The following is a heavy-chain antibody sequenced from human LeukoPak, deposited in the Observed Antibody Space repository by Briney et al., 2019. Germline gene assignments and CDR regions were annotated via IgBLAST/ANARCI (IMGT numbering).Heavy chain of an antibody. D-gene: IGHD6-6*01. Sequence: GGSLRLSCAASGFTFSDYYMNWIRQAPGKGLEWVSYISISSSYTNYADSVEGRFTISRDNAKNSLYLQMNSLRAEDTAVYYCAKDLEYSSSPGDYWGQGTLVTVSS. CDR2: ISISSSYT. CDR3: AKDLEYSSSPGDY. CDR1: GFTFSDYY. J-gene: IGHJ4*02. V-gene: IGHV3-11*05.